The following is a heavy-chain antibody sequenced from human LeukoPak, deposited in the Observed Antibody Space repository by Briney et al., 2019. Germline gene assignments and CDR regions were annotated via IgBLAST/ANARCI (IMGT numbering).Heavy chain of an antibody. J-gene: IGHJ6*03. Sequence: PGGSLRLSCAASGFTFSSYSMNWVRQAPGKGLEWVSSISSSSSYIYYADSVKGRFTISRDNSKNRVLLQMNSLTTEDTAVFYCARDGNTVTTPYDYYYYMDVWGRGATVTVSS. CDR3: ARDGNTVTTPYDYYYYMDV. D-gene: IGHD4-11*01. CDR1: GFTFSSYS. V-gene: IGHV3-21*01. CDR2: ISSSSSYI.